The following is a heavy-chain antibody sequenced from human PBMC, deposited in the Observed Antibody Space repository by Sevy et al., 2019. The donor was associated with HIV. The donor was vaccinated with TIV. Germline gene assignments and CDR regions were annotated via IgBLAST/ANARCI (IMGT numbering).Heavy chain of an antibody. Sequence: GGSLRLSCAASGFTFSSYWMSWIRQAPGKGLEWVATMKEDGSERNYVDSVKGRFTISRDNAKNSLYLQMNSLRAEDTAVYYCVREGVGGYSYSLDCWGQGTLVTVSS. CDR1: GFTFSSYW. D-gene: IGHD5-18*01. CDR2: MKEDGSER. V-gene: IGHV3-7*01. J-gene: IGHJ4*02. CDR3: VREGVGGYSYSLDC.